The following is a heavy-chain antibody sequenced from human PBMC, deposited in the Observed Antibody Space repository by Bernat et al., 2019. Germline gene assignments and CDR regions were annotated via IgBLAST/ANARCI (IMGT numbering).Heavy chain of an antibody. CDR3: ARDWSFYGIFDY. V-gene: IGHV3-33*01. CDR2: IWYDGSNK. CDR1: GFSFRTYG. Sequence: QVQLVESGGGVVQPGRSLRLSCAASGFSFRTYGMHWVRQAPGKGLEWVAVIWYDGSNKYYADSVKGRFTISRDNSKNTLYLQMNSLRAEDTAVYYRARDWSFYGIFDYWGQGTLVTVSS. D-gene: IGHD2/OR15-2a*01. J-gene: IGHJ4*02.